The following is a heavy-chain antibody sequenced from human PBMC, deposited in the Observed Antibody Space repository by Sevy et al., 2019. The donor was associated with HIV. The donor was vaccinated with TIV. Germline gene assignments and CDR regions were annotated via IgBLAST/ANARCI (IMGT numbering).Heavy chain of an antibody. D-gene: IGHD3-3*01. CDR3: ASGGSGDVWNSEYYYYGMDV. J-gene: IGHJ6*02. V-gene: IGHV1-8*02. CDR2: MSPKSGDT. Sequence: ASVKVSCKASGDTFNTYDINWVRQATGQGLEWMGWMSPKSGDTGYALKFQGRLTMTRDTSISTAYMELSSLRSEDTAVYYCASGGSGDVWNSEYYYYGMDVWGQGTTVTVSS. CDR1: GDTFNTYD.